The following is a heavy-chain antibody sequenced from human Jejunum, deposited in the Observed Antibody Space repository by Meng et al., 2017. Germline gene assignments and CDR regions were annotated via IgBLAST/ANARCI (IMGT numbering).Heavy chain of an antibody. J-gene: IGHJ4*02. CDR2: VFYTGST. D-gene: IGHD3-16*01. Sequence: VQLQESGPGLVRPSGTLSLTCTVSGVSVTSGHYYWSWVRQPPGQGLEWIGHVFYTGSTNYSPSFKSRVTISVHTSMNQFSLKLNSVTAADTAVYYCARGGWDFEYWGQGILVTVSS. CDR3: ARGGWDFEY. CDR1: GVSVTSGHYY. V-gene: IGHV4-61*01.